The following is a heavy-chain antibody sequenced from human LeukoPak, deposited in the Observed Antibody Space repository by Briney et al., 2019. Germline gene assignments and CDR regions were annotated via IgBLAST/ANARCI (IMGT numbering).Heavy chain of an antibody. CDR2: IKQDGSKK. Sequence: GGSLRLSCAASGLTFSRYWMTWFRQAPGKGLEWVANIKQDGSKKYYVDSVKGRFTISRDNADRSLYLQMTSLRVEDTAVYFCASRYCTGVNCFAASYMCMDVWGKGTTVTVSS. V-gene: IGHV3-7*01. J-gene: IGHJ6*03. CDR1: GLTFSRYW. D-gene: IGHD2-8*02. CDR3: ASRYCTGVNCFAASYMCMDV.